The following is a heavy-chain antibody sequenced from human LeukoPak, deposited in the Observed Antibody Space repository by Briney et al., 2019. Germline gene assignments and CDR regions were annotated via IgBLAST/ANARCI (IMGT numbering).Heavy chain of an antibody. CDR2: IYYSGST. V-gene: IGHV4-30-4*01. CDR3: ARGRFTFGGVIDDY. CDR1: GGSISSGDYY. J-gene: IGHJ4*02. D-gene: IGHD3-16*02. Sequence: PSETLSLTCTVSGGSISSGDYYWSWIRQPPGKGLEWIGYIYYSGSTYYNPSLKSRVTISVDTSKNQFSLKLSSVTAADTAVYYCARGRFTFGGVIDDYWGQGTLVTVSS.